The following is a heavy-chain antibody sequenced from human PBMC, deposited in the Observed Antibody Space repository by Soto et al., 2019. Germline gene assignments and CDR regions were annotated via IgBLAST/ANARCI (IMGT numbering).Heavy chain of an antibody. CDR3: ARGTRATQYYFYFHGMDV. D-gene: IGHD3-10*01. CDR1: GGSINSYY. CDR2: ISHSGTT. J-gene: IGHJ6*02. Sequence: SETMSLTCTVSGGSINSYYWSWIRQSPGKRLEWIGYISHSGTTNYNPSLKSRLTISLNTAKNQFSLKLRSVTAADTAVYYCARGTRATQYYFYFHGMDVWGQGTTVTVSS. V-gene: IGHV4-59*01.